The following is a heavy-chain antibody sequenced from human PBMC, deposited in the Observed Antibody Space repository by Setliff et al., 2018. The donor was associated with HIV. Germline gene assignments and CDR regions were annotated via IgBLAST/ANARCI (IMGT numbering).Heavy chain of an antibody. Sequence: ASVKVSCKASGYTFTSYDINWVRQATGQGLEWMGWMNPNSGNTGYAQKFQGGVTITRNTSISTAYMELSSLRSEDTAVYYCATGNYYDSSGYYTFGADYWGQGTLVTVSS. CDR3: ATGNYYDSSGYYTFGADY. D-gene: IGHD3-22*01. CDR1: GYTFTSYD. J-gene: IGHJ4*02. V-gene: IGHV1-8*03. CDR2: MNPNSGNT.